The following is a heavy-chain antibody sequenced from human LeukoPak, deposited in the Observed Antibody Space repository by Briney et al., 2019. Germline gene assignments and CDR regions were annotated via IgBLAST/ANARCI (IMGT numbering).Heavy chain of an antibody. Sequence: GGSLRLSCAASGFTFSSYSMNWVRQAPGKGLEWVSSISSSSSYIYYADSVKGRFTISRDNSKNTLYLQMNSLRAEDTAVYYCASLKFTVTRVDAFDIWGQGTMVTVSS. CDR3: ASLKFTVTRVDAFDI. J-gene: IGHJ3*02. D-gene: IGHD4-17*01. CDR1: GFTFSSYS. V-gene: IGHV3-21*04. CDR2: ISSSSSYI.